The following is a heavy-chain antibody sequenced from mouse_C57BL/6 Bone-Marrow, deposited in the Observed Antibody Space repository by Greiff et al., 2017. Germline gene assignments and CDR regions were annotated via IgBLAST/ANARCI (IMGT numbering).Heavy chain of an antibody. J-gene: IGHJ1*03. CDR3: TTGNGYFWYFDV. Sequence: EVQLQQSGAELVRPGASVKLSCTASGFNIKDDYMHWVKQRPEQGLEWIGWIDPENGDTEYASKFQGKATITADTSSNTAYLQLRSLTSENTAVYYCTTGNGYFWYFDVWGTGTTVTVTA. CDR2: IDPENGDT. V-gene: IGHV14-4*01. CDR1: GFNIKDDY. D-gene: IGHD2-3*01.